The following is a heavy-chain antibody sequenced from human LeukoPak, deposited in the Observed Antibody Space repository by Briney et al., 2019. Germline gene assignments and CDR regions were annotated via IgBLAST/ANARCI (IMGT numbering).Heavy chain of an antibody. V-gene: IGHV3-30*14. CDR1: GFTFSSYA. Sequence: GGSLRLSCAASGFTFSSYAMHWVRQAPGKGLEWVAVISYDGSNKYYADSVKGRFTISRDNSKNTLYLRMNSLRAEDTGVYYCARDLRDFAIWGQGTLVTVSS. CDR2: ISYDGSNK. D-gene: IGHD2/OR15-2a*01. J-gene: IGHJ4*02. CDR3: ARDLRDFAI.